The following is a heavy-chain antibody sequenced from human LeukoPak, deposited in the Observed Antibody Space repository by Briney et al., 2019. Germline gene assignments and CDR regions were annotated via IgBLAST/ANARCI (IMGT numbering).Heavy chain of an antibody. D-gene: IGHD3-3*01. CDR2: IYYSGST. J-gene: IGHJ5*02. V-gene: IGHV4-30-4*01. Sequence: SQTLSLTCTVSGGSISSGDYYWSWIRQPPGKGLEWIGYIYYSGSTYYNPSLKSRVTISVDTSKNQFSLKLSSVTAADTAVYYCARGYHYDFWSGYYKGWFDPWGQGTLVTVSS. CDR1: GGSISSGDYY. CDR3: ARGYHYDFWSGYYKGWFDP.